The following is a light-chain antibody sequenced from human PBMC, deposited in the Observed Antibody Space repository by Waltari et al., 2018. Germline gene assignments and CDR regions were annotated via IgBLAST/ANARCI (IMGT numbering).Light chain of an antibody. J-gene: IGLJ2*01. CDR2: GKN. V-gene: IGLV3-19*01. CDR3: TSRESSNYHPP. Sequence: SSELTQDPAVSVALGQTVTITCQGDSLRNSYASWYQQKPGQAPLVVIYGKNNRPSGNPGPVSGSRSRTNASLNIRGAQAEDASYYYWTSRESSNYHPPFGGGTQLTV. CDR1: SLRNSY.